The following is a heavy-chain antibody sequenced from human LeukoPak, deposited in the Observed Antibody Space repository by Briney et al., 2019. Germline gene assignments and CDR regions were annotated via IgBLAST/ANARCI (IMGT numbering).Heavy chain of an antibody. V-gene: IGHV1-69*01. CDR2: IIPIFGTA. D-gene: IGHD3-3*01. Sequence: SVKVSCKASGGTFSSYAISWVGQAPGQGGERMGGIIPIFGTANYAQKFQGRVTITADESTSTAYMELSSLRSEDTAVYYCARGGAPDDFWSGYYTGIGVDYWGQGTLVTVSS. CDR3: ARGGAPDDFWSGYYTGIGVDY. J-gene: IGHJ4*02. CDR1: GGTFSSYA.